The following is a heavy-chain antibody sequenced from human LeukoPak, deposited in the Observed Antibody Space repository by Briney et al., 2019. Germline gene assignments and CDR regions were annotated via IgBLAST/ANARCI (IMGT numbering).Heavy chain of an antibody. Sequence: SETLSLTCAVYGGSFSGYYWSWIRQPPGKGLEWIGEINHSGSTNYNPSLKSRVTISVDTSKNQFSLKLSSVTAADTAVYYCARTSGSYYVDWGQGTLVTVSS. D-gene: IGHD1-26*01. J-gene: IGHJ4*02. V-gene: IGHV4-34*01. CDR2: INHSGST. CDR1: GGSFSGYY. CDR3: ARTSGSYYVD.